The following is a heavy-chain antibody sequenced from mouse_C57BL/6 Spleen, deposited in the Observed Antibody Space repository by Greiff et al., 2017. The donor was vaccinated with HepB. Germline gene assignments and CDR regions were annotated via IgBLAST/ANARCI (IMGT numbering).Heavy chain of an antibody. CDR3: TRHGYSYSDYYPMDY. J-gene: IGHJ4*01. CDR1: GFTFSSYT. CDR2: ISGGGGNT. V-gene: IGHV5-9*01. Sequence: DVMLVESGGGLVKAGGSLKLSCAASGFTFSSYTMSWVRQTPEKRLEWVATISGGGGNTYYPDSVKGRFTISRDNAKNTLYLQMSSLRSEDTALYYCTRHGYSYSDYYPMDYWGQGTSVTVAS. D-gene: IGHD2-12*01.